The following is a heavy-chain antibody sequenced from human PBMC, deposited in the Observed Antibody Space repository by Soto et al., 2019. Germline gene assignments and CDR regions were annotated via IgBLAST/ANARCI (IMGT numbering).Heavy chain of an antibody. CDR2: INPSGGST. J-gene: IGHJ4*02. V-gene: IGHV1-46*01. CDR1: GYTFTSYY. CDR3: ARVSADYGGDY. Sequence: ASVKVSCKASGYTFTSYYMHWVRQAPGQGLEWMGIINPSGGSTSYAQKFQGRVTMTRDTSTGTVYMELSSLRSEDTAVYYCARVSADYGGDYWGQGTLVTVSS. D-gene: IGHD4-17*01.